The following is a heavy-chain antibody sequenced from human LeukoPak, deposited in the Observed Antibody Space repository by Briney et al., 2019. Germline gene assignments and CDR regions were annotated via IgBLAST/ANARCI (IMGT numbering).Heavy chain of an antibody. CDR2: ISGSGGET. J-gene: IGHJ4*02. D-gene: IGHD3-22*01. V-gene: IGHV3-23*01. CDR1: GITLSNYG. CDR3: AKRGVVIRVILVGFHKEAYYFDS. Sequence: GGSLRLSCAVSGITLSNYGMSWVRQAPGKGLEWVAGISGSGGETTYADSVKGRFTISRDNPKNTLYLQMNSLRAEDTAVYFCAKRGVVIRVILVGFHKEAYYFDSWGQGALVTVSS.